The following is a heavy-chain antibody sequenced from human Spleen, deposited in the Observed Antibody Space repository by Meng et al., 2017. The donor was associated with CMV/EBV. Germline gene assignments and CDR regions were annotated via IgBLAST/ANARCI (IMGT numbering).Heavy chain of an antibody. V-gene: IGHV1-18*01. CDR2: ISAYNGNT. Sequence: CKASGYTFANYGFSWVRQAPGQGLEWMGWISAYNGNTGYAQKLRGRVTMTTDTSTSTAYMELRSLRSDDTAVYYCARQTGSTNYFDYWGQGTLVTVSS. D-gene: IGHD1-1*01. CDR3: ARQTGSTNYFDY. J-gene: IGHJ4*02. CDR1: GYTFANYG.